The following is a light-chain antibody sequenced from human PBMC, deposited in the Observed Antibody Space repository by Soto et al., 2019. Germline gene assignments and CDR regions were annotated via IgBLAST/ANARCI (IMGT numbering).Light chain of an antibody. CDR1: QSLSRF. J-gene: IGKJ1*01. CDR2: SAS. CDR3: QQYNNWPKM. Sequence: IVLTQSPATLSLSPGERATLSCRASQSLSRFLAWYQQKPGQAPRLLIYSASTRATGIPARFSGSGSGTEFTLTISSLQSEDFAVYYCQQYNNWPKMFGQGTKVDIK. V-gene: IGKV3-15*01.